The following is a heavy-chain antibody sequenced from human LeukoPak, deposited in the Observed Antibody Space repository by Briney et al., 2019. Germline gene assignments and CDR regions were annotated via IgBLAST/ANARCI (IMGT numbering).Heavy chain of an antibody. D-gene: IGHD5-24*01. J-gene: IGHJ4*02. Sequence: ASVKVSCKASGYTFTGNYMNWVRQAPGQGLGWVGWINPNSGDTSYAQKFQGRVTMTRDTSSSTAYMELSRLRSDDTAVYYCARDNSDGYNPIDYWGQGTLVTVSS. CDR1: GYTFTGNY. CDR2: INPNSGDT. CDR3: ARDNSDGYNPIDY. V-gene: IGHV1-2*02.